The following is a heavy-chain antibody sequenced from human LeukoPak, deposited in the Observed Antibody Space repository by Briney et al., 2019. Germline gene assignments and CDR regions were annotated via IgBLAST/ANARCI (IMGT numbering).Heavy chain of an antibody. Sequence: GVSVKVSCKASGYTFTSYGISWVRQAPGQGLEWMGWISAYNGATNYAQRLQGRVTMTTDTSANTAYMELRSLTSDDTAVYYCARSPSSSGWYADYWGLGTLVTVSS. J-gene: IGHJ4*02. CDR3: ARSPSSSGWYADY. D-gene: IGHD6-19*01. CDR2: ISAYNGAT. V-gene: IGHV1-18*01. CDR1: GYTFTSYG.